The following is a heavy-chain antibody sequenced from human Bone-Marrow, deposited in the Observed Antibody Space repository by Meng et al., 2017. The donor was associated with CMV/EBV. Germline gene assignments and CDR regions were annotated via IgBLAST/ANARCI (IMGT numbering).Heavy chain of an antibody. CDR1: GYTFTSYG. V-gene: IGHV1-18*01. D-gene: IGHD2-2*02. J-gene: IGHJ6*02. CDR3: ARAQGGYCSSTSCYTYYYGVDV. Sequence: ASVKVSCKASGYTFTSYGISWVRQAPGQGLEWMGWISAYNGNTNYAQKLQGRVTMTTDTSTSTAYMELRSLRSDDTAVYYCARAQGGYCSSTSCYTYYYGVDVWGQGTRVTVSS. CDR2: ISAYNGNT.